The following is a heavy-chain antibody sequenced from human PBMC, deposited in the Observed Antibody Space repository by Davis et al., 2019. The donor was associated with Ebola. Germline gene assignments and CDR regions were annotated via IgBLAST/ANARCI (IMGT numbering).Heavy chain of an antibody. Sequence: SVKVSCKAFGFTFSGSGMQWVRQARGQRLEWIGSIVVGSGNTNYAQKFRQRLTMTRDTSTSTVYMELSSLRSEDTAVYYCAGLNYYDSSGYRDYWGQGTLVTVSS. CDR2: IVVGSGNT. J-gene: IGHJ4*02. CDR1: GFTFSGSG. V-gene: IGHV1-58*02. D-gene: IGHD3-22*01. CDR3: AGLNYYDSSGYRDY.